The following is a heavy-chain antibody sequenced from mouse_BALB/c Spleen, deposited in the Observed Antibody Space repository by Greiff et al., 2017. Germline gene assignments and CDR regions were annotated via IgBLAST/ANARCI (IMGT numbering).Heavy chain of an antibody. J-gene: IGHJ3*01. V-gene: IGHV1-4*02. CDR1: GYTFTSYT. D-gene: IGHD3-1*01. CDR3: ARLPLGVAY. CDR2: INPSSGYT. Sequence: VQLKQSAAELARPGASVKMSCKASGYTFTSYTMHWVKQRPGQGLEWIGYINPSSGYTEYNQKFKDKTTLTADKSSSTAYMQLSSLTSEDSAVYYCARLPLGVAYWGQGTLVTVSA.